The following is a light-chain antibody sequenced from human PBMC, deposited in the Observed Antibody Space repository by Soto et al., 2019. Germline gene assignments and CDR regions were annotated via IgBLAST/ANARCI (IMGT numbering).Light chain of an antibody. CDR3: SSYTSSSTLV. Sequence: QSALTQPASVSGSPGQSITISCTGTSSDVGGYDFVSWYQQHPGKAPKLIIYDVNNRPSGVSSRFSASKSGNTASLTISGLQAEDEADYYCSSYTSSSTLVFGGGTQLTVL. V-gene: IGLV2-14*03. CDR2: DVN. J-gene: IGLJ2*01. CDR1: SSDVGGYDF.